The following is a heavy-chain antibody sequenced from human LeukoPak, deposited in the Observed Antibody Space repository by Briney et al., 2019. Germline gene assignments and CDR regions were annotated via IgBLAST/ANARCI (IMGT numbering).Heavy chain of an antibody. D-gene: IGHD6-13*01. V-gene: IGHV3-23*01. Sequence: GGSLRLSCAASGFTFSSYAMSWVRQAPGKGLEWVSAISGSGGSTYYADSVKGRFTISRDNAKNSLYLQMNSLRAEDTAVYYCARLGLAAADDYWGQGTLVTVSS. CDR3: ARLGLAAADDY. CDR1: GFTFSSYA. CDR2: ISGSGGST. J-gene: IGHJ4*02.